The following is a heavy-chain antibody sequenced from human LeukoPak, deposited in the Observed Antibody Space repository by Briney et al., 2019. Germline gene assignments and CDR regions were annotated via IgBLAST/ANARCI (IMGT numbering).Heavy chain of an antibody. V-gene: IGHV3-21*01. CDR3: ARGSYSSSSLLSY. CDR1: GFTFSSYS. Sequence: GGSLRLSCAASGFTFSSYSMNRVRQAPGKGLEWVSSISSSSSYIYYADSVKGRFTISRDNAKNSLYLQMNSLRAEDTAVYYCARGSYSSSSLLSYWGQGTLVTVSS. D-gene: IGHD6-6*01. CDR2: ISSSSSYI. J-gene: IGHJ4*02.